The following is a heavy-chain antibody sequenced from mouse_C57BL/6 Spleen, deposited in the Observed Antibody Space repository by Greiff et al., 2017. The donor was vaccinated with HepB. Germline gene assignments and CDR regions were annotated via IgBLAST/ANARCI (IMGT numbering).Heavy chain of an antibody. CDR3: ARRDSSGYVWFAY. V-gene: IGHV1-63*01. CDR2: IYPGGGYT. CDR1: GYTFTNYW. J-gene: IGHJ3*01. Sequence: VQLQQSGAELVRPGTSVKMSCKASGYTFTNYWIGWAKQRPGHGLEWIGDIYPGGGYTNYNEKFKGKATLTADKSSSTAYMQFSSLTSEDSAIYYCARRDSSGYVWFAYWGQGTLVTVSA. D-gene: IGHD3-2*02.